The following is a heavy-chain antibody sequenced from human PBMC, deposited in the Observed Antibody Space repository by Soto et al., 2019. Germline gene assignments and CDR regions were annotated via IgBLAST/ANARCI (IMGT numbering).Heavy chain of an antibody. J-gene: IGHJ4*02. Sequence: GGSLRLSXAASGFTFSSYAMNWVRQAPGRGLEWVSGISGSGSNTYYADSVKGRFTISRDNSKNTLDLQMNSLRAEDTAVYYCAKPPITIFGLANSFFDYWGQGALVTVSS. D-gene: IGHD3-3*01. V-gene: IGHV3-23*01. CDR3: AKPPITIFGLANSFFDY. CDR1: GFTFSSYA. CDR2: ISGSGSNT.